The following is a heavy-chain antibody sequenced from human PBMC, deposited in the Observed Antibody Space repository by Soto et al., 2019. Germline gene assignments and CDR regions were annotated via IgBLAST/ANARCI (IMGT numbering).Heavy chain of an antibody. CDR1: GGSMRGQH. CDR3: ATYTVGEGGRGY. J-gene: IGHJ4*02. Sequence: QVQLQESGPGLVKPSETLSLTCTVSGGSMRGQHWSWIRQPPGKGLEWIGHHSDSTNYNPSLKSRITISTDTSKNQFSLKLSCVTAADTAVYYCATYTVGEGGRGYWGQGTLVTVSS. CDR2: HHSDST. D-gene: IGHD3-16*01. V-gene: IGHV4-4*09.